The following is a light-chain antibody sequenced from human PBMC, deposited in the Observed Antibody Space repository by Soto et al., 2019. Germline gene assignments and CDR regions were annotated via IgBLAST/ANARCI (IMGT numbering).Light chain of an antibody. CDR2: RDN. V-gene: IGLV1-47*01. Sequence: QSVLTQPPSASGTPGQRVTISCSGSSSNIGRNYVYWYQHLSGAAPKLLIYRDNRRPSGVPDRFSGSKSGTSASLAISGLRSDDEADYYCCSYAGSFTYVFGTGTKLTVL. CDR3: CSYAGSFTYV. CDR1: SSNIGRNY. J-gene: IGLJ1*01.